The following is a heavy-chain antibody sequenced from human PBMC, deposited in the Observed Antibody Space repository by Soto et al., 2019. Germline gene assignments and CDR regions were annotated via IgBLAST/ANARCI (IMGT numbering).Heavy chain of an antibody. Sequence: QVQLVKSGGGVLQPGRSLRLSCAASGLTFSDYGMHWVRQAPGKGLEWVTIISYDGSNQYYADSVKGRFTISRDNSKNTLYLQMNSLRLEDTGVYYCAKALGELSPESFDHWGQGVLVTVSS. J-gene: IGHJ4*02. CDR1: GLTFSDYG. CDR3: AKALGELSPESFDH. D-gene: IGHD3-16*02. V-gene: IGHV3-30*18. CDR2: ISYDGSNQ.